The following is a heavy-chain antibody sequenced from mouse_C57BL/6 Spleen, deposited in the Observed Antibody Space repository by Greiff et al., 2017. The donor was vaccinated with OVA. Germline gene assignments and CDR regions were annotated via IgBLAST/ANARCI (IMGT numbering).Heavy chain of an antibody. J-gene: IGHJ2*01. CDR1: GYTFTSYW. V-gene: IGHV1-69*01. D-gene: IGHD2-3*01. CDR3: ARGDPDGYYVYFDY. CDR2: IDPSDSYT. Sequence: QVQLQQPGAELVMPGASVKLSCKASGYTFTSYWMHWVKQRPGQGLEWIGEIDPSDSYTNYNQKFKGKATLTVDKSSSTAYMQLSSLTSEDSAVYYCARGDPDGYYVYFDYWGQGTTLTVSS.